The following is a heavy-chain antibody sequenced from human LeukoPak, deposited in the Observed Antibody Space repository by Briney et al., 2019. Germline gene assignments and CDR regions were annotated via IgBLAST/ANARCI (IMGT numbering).Heavy chain of an antibody. CDR2: IYYSGST. V-gene: IGHV4-39*01. J-gene: IGHJ4*02. CDR3: ARHPRPVRGPWILDY. D-gene: IGHD1-1*01. CDR1: GGSISSSSYY. Sequence: SETLSLTCTVSGGSISSSSYYWGWIRQPPGKGLEWIGSIYYSGSTYYNPSLKSRVTISVDTSKNQFSLKLSSVTAADTAVYYCARHPRPVRGPWILDYWGQGTLVTVSS.